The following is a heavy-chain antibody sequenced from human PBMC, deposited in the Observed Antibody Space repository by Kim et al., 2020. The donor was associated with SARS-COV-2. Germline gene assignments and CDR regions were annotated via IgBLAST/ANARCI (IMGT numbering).Heavy chain of an antibody. V-gene: IGHV4-59*08. CDR1: GGSISSYY. J-gene: IGHJ1*01. CDR2: IYYSGST. CDR3: ARHGESWGATSQVYFQH. D-gene: IGHD1-26*01. Sequence: SETLSLTCTVSGGSISSYYWSWIRQPPGKGLEWIGYIYYSGSTNYNPSLKSRVTISVDTSKNQFSLKLSSVTAADTAVYYCARHGESWGATSQVYFQHWGQGTLVTVSS.